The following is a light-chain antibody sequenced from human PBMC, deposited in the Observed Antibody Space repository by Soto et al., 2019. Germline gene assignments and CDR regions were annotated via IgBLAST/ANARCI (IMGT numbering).Light chain of an antibody. CDR3: QQGST. CDR2: DVS. J-gene: IGKJ4*01. V-gene: IGKV1-33*01. Sequence: DMQMTQSPSSLSASVGDRVTITCQASQDIINYLIRYPQQPGKAPKVLIHDVSNLETGVAATFRGTGSRTGFSLSISNLQPEDIATYYCQQGSTFGGGTKVEIK. CDR1: QDIINY.